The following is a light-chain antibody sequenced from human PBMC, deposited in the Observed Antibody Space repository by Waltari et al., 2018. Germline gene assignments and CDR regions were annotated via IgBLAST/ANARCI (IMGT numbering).Light chain of an antibody. CDR3: SSYAASNNFQVV. Sequence: QSALTQPPSASGSPGQSVTISCTGTSSDVGSYNYVSWFQQHPGKAPKPMISEVSKRPSVVPDRFSGSKAGNTASLTVSGLQAEDEADYYCSSYAASNNFQVVFGGGTTLTVL. CDR1: SSDVGSYNY. V-gene: IGLV2-8*01. J-gene: IGLJ2*01. CDR2: EVS.